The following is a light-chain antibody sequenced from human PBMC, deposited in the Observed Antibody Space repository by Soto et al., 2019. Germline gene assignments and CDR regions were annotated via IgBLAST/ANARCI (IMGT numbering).Light chain of an antibody. CDR1: QSVSSSY. V-gene: IGKV3-20*01. J-gene: IGKJ2*01. CDR3: HQYGSSPPYT. Sequence: EIVWTQSPGTLSLSPGERATLSCRASQSVSSSYLAWYQQKPGQAPRLLIYGASSRATGIPDRFSGSGSGRHFTITNSRLEPEDFAVYYCHQYGSSPPYTFGQGTNLEIK. CDR2: GAS.